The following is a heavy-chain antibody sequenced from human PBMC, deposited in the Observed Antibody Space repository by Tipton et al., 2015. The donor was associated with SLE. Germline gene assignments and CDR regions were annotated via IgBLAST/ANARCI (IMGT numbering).Heavy chain of an antibody. J-gene: IGHJ5*02. Sequence: TLSLTCTVSGGSISSYYWSWIRQPPGKGLEWIGYIYYSGGTNYNPSLKSRVTISVDTSKNQFSLKLSSVTAADTAVYYCARVDGSGSYSWFDPWGQGTLVTVSS. CDR1: GGSISSYY. D-gene: IGHD3-10*01. V-gene: IGHV4-59*01. CDR2: IYYSGGT. CDR3: ARVDGSGSYSWFDP.